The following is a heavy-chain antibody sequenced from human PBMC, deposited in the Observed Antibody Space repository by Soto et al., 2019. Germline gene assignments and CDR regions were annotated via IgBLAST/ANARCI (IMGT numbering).Heavy chain of an antibody. CDR2: ISAYNGNT. J-gene: IGHJ4*02. D-gene: IGHD3-10*01. V-gene: IGHV1-18*01. Sequence: ASVKVSCKASGYTFTSYGISWVRQAPGQGLEWMGWISAYNGNTNYAQKLQGRVTMTTDTSTSTAYMELRSLRSDDTAVYYCVRAQLLWFGELPGYDYWGQGTLVTVSS. CDR3: VRAQLLWFGELPGYDY. CDR1: GYTFTSYG.